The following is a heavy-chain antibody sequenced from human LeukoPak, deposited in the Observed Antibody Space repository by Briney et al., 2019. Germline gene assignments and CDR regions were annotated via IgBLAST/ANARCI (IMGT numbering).Heavy chain of an antibody. V-gene: IGHV4-34*01. Sequence: PSETLSLTCAVYGGSFSGYYWSWIRQPPGKGLVWIGEINHSGSTNYNPSLKSRVTISVDTSKNQFSLKLSSVTAADTAVYYCARGGLYCSSTSCYRRRFDYWGQGTLVTVSS. D-gene: IGHD2-2*01. CDR1: GGSFSGYY. CDR2: INHSGST. J-gene: IGHJ4*02. CDR3: ARGGLYCSSTSCYRRRFDY.